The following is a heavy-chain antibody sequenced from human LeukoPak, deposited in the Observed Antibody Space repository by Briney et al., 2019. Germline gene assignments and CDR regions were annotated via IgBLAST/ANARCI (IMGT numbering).Heavy chain of an antibody. CDR2: TYYRSKLYN. CDR1: GDSVSSKNGA. D-gene: IGHD6-19*01. V-gene: IGHV6-1*01. CDR3: ARDFGTTGWHTFDY. J-gene: IGHJ4*02. Sequence: SQTLSLTCVVSGDSVSSKNGAWNWIRQSPSRGLEWLGRTYYRSKLYNDYAESMEGRMTISQDTSNNQSSLHLNSVTPDDTAVYYCARDFGTTGWHTFDYWGQGTLVTVSS.